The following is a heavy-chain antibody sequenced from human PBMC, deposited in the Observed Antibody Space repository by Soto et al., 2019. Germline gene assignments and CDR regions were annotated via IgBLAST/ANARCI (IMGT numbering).Heavy chain of an antibody. D-gene: IGHD3-16*01. J-gene: IGHJ5*02. CDR3: ARGGGVPALGDP. Sequence: PSETLSLTCSVSGVSMRNSYWTWIRQSAGKGLEWIGRISTSGNTNYNPSLNSRLTMSVDTSKNQVSLKLTSVTAADTAVYYCARGGGVPALGDPWGQGTLLTVSS. CDR2: ISTSGNT. V-gene: IGHV4-4*07. CDR1: GVSMRNSY.